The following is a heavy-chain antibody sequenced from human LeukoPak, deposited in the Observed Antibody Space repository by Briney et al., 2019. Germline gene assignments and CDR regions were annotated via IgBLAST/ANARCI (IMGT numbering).Heavy chain of an antibody. Sequence: GGSLRLSCAAPGFTLRNYGMSWVRQAPLKGLEWVSAISGSGGSTYYADSVKGRFTISRDNSKNTLYLQMNSLRAEDTAVYYCAKSPLQLYTFDYWGRGTLVTVSS. J-gene: IGHJ4*02. CDR1: GFTLRNYG. CDR2: ISGSGGST. D-gene: IGHD5-24*01. V-gene: IGHV3-23*01. CDR3: AKSPLQLYTFDY.